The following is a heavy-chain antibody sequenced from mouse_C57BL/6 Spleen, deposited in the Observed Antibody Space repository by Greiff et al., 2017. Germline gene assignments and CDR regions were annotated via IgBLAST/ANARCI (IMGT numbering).Heavy chain of an antibody. CDR1: GYTFTSYG. V-gene: IGHV1-81*01. CDR2: IYPRRGNT. J-gene: IGHJ3*01. CDR3: ARTSDYYGSSLAWFAY. D-gene: IGHD1-1*01. Sequence: VQGVESGAALARPGASVTLSCKASGYTFTSYGISWVKQRTGQGLEWIGEIYPRRGNTYYNEKFKGKATLTADKSSSTAYMELRSLTSEDSAVYFCARTSDYYGSSLAWFAYWGQGTLVTVSA.